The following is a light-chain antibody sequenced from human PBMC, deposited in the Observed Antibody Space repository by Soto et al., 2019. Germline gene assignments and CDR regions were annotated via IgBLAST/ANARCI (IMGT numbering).Light chain of an antibody. CDR1: QRISSN. Sequence: EILMTQSQATLSFSPGERATLSCRASQRISSNVAWYQQKPGQAPRLLIYGASTRATGVPARFSGGGSGTEFTLTISSLQSADFAVYLWQQYKDWSPYTFGQGTKLEIK. CDR3: QQYKDWSPYT. CDR2: GAS. J-gene: IGKJ2*01. V-gene: IGKV3-15*01.